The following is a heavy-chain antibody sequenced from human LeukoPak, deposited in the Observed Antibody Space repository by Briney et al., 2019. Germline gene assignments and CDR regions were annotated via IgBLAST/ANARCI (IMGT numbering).Heavy chain of an antibody. CDR3: AKERVVAATNWYFDL. J-gene: IGHJ2*01. CDR1: GFTFSNYA. D-gene: IGHD2-15*01. V-gene: IGHV3-23*01. Sequence: GGSLRLSCAASGFTFSNYAVSWVRQAPGKGLEWVSAITGSGGSTYYAASVKGRFTISRDNSRNTLYLQTNSLRAEDTAVYYCAKERVVAATNWYFDLWGRGTLVSVSS. CDR2: ITGSGGST.